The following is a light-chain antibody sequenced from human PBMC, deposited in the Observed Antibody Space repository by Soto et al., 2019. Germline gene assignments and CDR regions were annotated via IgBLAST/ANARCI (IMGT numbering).Light chain of an antibody. CDR2: LGC. CDR3: MQALPPFT. Sequence: DIVMTQSPLSLPVTPGEPASISCRSSQSLLHSNGYNYLDWYLQKPGQSPLLLIYLGCNRASGVPDRFSGSGSGTDVTLKISRVEGEDVGVYYCMQALPPFTFGPGTKVYIQ. V-gene: IGKV2-28*01. CDR1: QSLLHSNGYNY. J-gene: IGKJ3*01.